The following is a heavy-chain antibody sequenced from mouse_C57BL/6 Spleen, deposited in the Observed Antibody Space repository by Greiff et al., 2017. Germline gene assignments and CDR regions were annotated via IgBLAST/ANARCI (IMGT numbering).Heavy chain of an antibody. D-gene: IGHD1-1*01. CDR1: GYTFTSYW. Sequence: VQLQQPGAELVRPGSSVKLSCKASGYTFTSYWMHWVKQRPIQGLEWIGNIDPSDSETHYNQKFKDKATLTVDKSSSTAYMQLSSLTSEDSAVXYCARRYYYGSSSWYFDVWGTGTTVTVSS. CDR2: IDPSDSET. V-gene: IGHV1-52*01. J-gene: IGHJ1*03. CDR3: ARRYYYGSSSWYFDV.